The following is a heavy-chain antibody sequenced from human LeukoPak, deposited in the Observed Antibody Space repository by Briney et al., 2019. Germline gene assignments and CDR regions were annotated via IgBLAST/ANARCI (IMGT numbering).Heavy chain of an antibody. CDR1: GYTYTSYD. Sequence: ASVKVTCKASGYTYTSYDINWVRQANGQGLEWMGWMNPNSGNTGYAQKFQGRVTMTRNTSISTAYMELSSLRSEDTAVYYCATNDYGGNSDWFDPWGQGTLVTVSS. J-gene: IGHJ5*02. CDR2: MNPNSGNT. CDR3: ATNDYGGNSDWFDP. V-gene: IGHV1-8*01. D-gene: IGHD4-23*01.